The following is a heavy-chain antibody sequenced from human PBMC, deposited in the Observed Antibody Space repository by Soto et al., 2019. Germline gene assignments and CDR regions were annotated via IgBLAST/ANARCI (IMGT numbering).Heavy chain of an antibody. CDR2: ISAYNGNT. CDR3: ARDEPTYYDYVWGSYREGDAFDI. CDR1: GYTFTGYG. V-gene: IGHV1-18*01. Sequence: GASVKVSCKASGYTFTGYGISWVRQAPGQGLEWMGWISAYNGNTNYAQKLQGRVTMTTDTSTSTAYMELRSLRSDDTAVYYCARDEPTYYDYVWGSYREGDAFDIWGQGTMVTVSS. J-gene: IGHJ3*02. D-gene: IGHD3-16*02.